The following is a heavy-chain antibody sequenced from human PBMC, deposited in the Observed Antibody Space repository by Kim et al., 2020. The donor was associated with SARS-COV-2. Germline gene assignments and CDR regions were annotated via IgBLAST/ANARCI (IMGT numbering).Heavy chain of an antibody. Sequence: SVKVSCKASGGTFSSYAISWVRQAPGQGLEWMGGIIPIFGTANYAQKFQGRVTITADKSTSTAYMELSSLRSEDTAVYYCARDVGSDPSSAFDIWGQGTMVTVSS. CDR3: ARDVGSDPSSAFDI. CDR1: GGTFSSYA. J-gene: IGHJ3*02. CDR2: IIPIFGTA. V-gene: IGHV1-69*06. D-gene: IGHD2-15*01.